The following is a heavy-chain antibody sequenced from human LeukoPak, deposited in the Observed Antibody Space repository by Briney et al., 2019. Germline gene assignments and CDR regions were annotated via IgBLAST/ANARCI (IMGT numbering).Heavy chain of an antibody. J-gene: IGHJ4*02. V-gene: IGHV3-30*02. CDR2: INYDGTNK. D-gene: IGHD4-11*01. Sequence: PGGSLRLSCAASGFSFSSYDIHWVRQAPGKGLEWMAIINYDGTNKYYADSVKGRFTISRDNSKNTVYVQMNSLRAEDTAVYYCAKNLGSSNYFGAFDLWGQGTLVTVSS. CDR1: GFSFSSYD. CDR3: AKNLGSSNYFGAFDL.